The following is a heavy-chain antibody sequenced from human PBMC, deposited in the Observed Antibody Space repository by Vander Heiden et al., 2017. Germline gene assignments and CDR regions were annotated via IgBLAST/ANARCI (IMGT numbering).Heavy chain of an antibody. CDR3: SRTVGHTARDY. CDR2: IYYSGIT. J-gene: IGHJ4*02. D-gene: IGHD3-3*01. V-gene: IGHV4-39*01. Sequence: QLQLQESGPGLVTPSETLSLTCTVSGVSISSSSYFWGWIRQPPGKGLEWIGNIYYSGITYYNPSLKSRVSISVDTSKNQFSLKLSSVTAADTAVYYCSRTVGHTARDYWGQGTLVTVSS. CDR1: GVSISSSSYF.